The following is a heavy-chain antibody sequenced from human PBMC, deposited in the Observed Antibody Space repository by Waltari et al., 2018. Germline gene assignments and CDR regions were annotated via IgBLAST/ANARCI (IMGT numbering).Heavy chain of an antibody. CDR3: ARDLSPDYYDSSGYYSHFQH. Sequence: QVQLVQSGAEVKKPGASVKVSCKASGYTFTSYGISWVRQAPGQGLEWMGWISAYNGNTNYAQKLQGRVTMTTDTSTSTAYMELRSLRSDDTAVYYCARDLSPDYYDSSGYYSHFQHWGQGTLVTVSS. D-gene: IGHD3-22*01. J-gene: IGHJ1*01. CDR1: GYTFTSYG. V-gene: IGHV1-18*01. CDR2: ISAYNGNT.